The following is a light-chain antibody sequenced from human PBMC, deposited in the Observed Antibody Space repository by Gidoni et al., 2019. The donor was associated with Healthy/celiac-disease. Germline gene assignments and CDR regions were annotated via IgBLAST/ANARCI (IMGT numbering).Light chain of an antibody. CDR3: QRYDNHPQLWT. CDR2: DAS. J-gene: IGKJ1*01. Sequence: DIQMTQSPSSLSASVGDRVTITCQASQDISNYLNWYQQKPGKAPKLLLYDASNLKTGVPSRLRGSGCGTDFTFTISSRKPEDNEIDNCQRYDNHPQLWTFGQGTKVEIK. V-gene: IGKV1-33*01. CDR1: QDISNY.